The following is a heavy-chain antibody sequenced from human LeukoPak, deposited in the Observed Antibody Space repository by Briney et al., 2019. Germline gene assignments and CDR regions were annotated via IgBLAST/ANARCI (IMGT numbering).Heavy chain of an antibody. Sequence: ASVKVSCKASGYTFTINHIHWVRQAPGQGLEWMGWISGYNGYTNYAQKFQGRVTMSTDTSTSTAYMEVRSLRSDDTAVYYCARDSGAARRKYYGMDVWGQGTTVTVSS. D-gene: IGHD6-6*01. V-gene: IGHV1-18*04. CDR2: ISGYNGYT. CDR3: ARDSGAARRKYYGMDV. CDR1: GYTFTINH. J-gene: IGHJ6*02.